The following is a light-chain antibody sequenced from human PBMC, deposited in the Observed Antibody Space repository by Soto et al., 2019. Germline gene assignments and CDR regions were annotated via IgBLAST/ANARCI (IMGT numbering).Light chain of an antibody. CDR2: DAS. Sequence: EIVLTQSPATLSLSPGERATLSCRASQSVYSYLAWYQQKPGQAPRLLIYDASNRATGIPARFRGSGSGTDFTLTISSLEPEDFAVYYCQQRSNWPITFGQGTRLEMK. CDR3: QQRSNWPIT. CDR1: QSVYSY. V-gene: IGKV3-11*01. J-gene: IGKJ5*01.